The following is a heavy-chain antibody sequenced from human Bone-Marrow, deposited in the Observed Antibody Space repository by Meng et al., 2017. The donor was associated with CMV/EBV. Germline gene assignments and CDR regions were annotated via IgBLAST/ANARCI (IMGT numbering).Heavy chain of an antibody. CDR2: MNPNSGNT. CDR3: ARRRRGWNYGFDP. Sequence: ASVKVSCKVSGYTLTELSMHWVRQAPGQGLEWMGWMNPNSGNTGYAQKFQGRVTMTRNTSISTAYMELSSLRSEDTAVYYCARRRRGWNYGFDPWGQGTLVTVSS. V-gene: IGHV1-8*01. CDR1: GYTLTELS. D-gene: IGHD1-7*01. J-gene: IGHJ5*02.